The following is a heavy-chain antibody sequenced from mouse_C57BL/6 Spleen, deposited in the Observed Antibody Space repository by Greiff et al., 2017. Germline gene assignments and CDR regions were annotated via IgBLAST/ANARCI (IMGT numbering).Heavy chain of an antibody. V-gene: IGHV5-17*01. D-gene: IGHD2-1*01. CDR2: ISSGSSTI. CDR1: GFTFSDYG. Sequence: EVKLVESGGGLVKPGGSLKLSCAASGFTFSDYGMHWVRQAPEKGLEWVAYISSGSSTIYYADTVKGRFTISRDNAKNTLFLQMTSLRSEDTAMYYCAREDGKGFEVWGTGTTVTVSS. J-gene: IGHJ1*03. CDR3: AREDGKGFEV.